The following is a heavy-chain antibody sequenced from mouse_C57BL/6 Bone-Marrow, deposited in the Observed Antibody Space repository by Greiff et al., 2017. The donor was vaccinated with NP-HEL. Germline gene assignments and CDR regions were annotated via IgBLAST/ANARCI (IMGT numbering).Heavy chain of an antibody. J-gene: IGHJ1*03. Sequence: QVQLQQPGAELVKPGASVKLSCKASGYTFTSYWMHWVTQRPGQGLEWIGMIHPNSGSTNYNEKFKSKATLTVDKSSSTAYMQLSSLTSEDTAVYYCARSTVVENPYFGVWGTGTTVTVSS. CDR3: ARSTVVENPYFGV. CDR1: GYTFTSYW. D-gene: IGHD1-1*01. V-gene: IGHV1-64*01. CDR2: IHPNSGST.